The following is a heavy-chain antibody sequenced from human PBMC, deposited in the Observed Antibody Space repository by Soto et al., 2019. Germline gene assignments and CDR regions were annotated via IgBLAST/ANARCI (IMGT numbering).Heavy chain of an antibody. J-gene: IGHJ1*01. D-gene: IGHD6-13*01. Sequence: SETLSLTCAVSGGSISSSNWWSWVRQPPGKGLEWIGEIYHSGSTNYNPSLKRRVTISVDKSKNQFSLKLSSVTAADTAVYYCARAALVAAAGTRYFQHWGQGTLVTVSS. CDR1: GGSISSSNW. CDR2: IYHSGST. V-gene: IGHV4-4*02. CDR3: ARAALVAAAGTRYFQH.